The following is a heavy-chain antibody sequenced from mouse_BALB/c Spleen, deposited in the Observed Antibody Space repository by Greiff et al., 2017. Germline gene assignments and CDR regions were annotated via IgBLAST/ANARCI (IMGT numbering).Heavy chain of an antibody. J-gene: IGHJ1*01. V-gene: IGHV1-4*02. Sequence: QVQLKESAAELARPGASVKMSCKASGYTFTSYTMHWVKQRPGQGLEWIGYINPSSGYTEYNQKFKDKTTLTADKSSSTAYMQLSSLTSEDSAVYYCARSGSNYYGSSYNWYFDVWGAGTTVTVSS. CDR3: ARSGSNYYGSSYNWYFDV. CDR2: INPSSGYT. CDR1: GYTFTSYT. D-gene: IGHD1-1*01.